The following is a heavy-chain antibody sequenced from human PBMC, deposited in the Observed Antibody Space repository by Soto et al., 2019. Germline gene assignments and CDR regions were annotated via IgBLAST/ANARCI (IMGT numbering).Heavy chain of an antibody. J-gene: IGHJ6*02. CDR2: IIPIFGTA. Sequence: ASVKVSCKASGGTFSSYAISWVRQAPGQGLEWMGGIIPIFGTANYAQKFQGRVTITADESTSTAYMELSSLRSEDTAVYYCGTGQLADRGTYYYYGMDVWGQGTTVTVSS. CDR3: GTGQLADRGTYYYYGMDV. D-gene: IGHD6-6*01. CDR1: GGTFSSYA. V-gene: IGHV1-69*13.